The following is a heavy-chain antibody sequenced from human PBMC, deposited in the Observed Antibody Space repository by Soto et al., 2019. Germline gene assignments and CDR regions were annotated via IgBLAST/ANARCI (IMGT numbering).Heavy chain of an antibody. Sequence: TLSLTCAVYGGSFSGYYWSWIRQPPGKGLEWIGEINHSGSTNYNPSLKSRVTISVDTSKNQFSLKLSSVTAADTAVYYCARVVAYYYDSSGYQPKRYYFDYWGQGTLVTVSS. V-gene: IGHV4-34*01. CDR1: GGSFSGYY. D-gene: IGHD3-22*01. J-gene: IGHJ4*02. CDR2: INHSGST. CDR3: ARVVAYYYDSSGYQPKRYYFDY.